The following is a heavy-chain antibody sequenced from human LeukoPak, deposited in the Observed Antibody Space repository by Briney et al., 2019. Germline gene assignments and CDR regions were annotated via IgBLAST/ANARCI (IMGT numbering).Heavy chain of an antibody. V-gene: IGHV5-51*01. J-gene: IGHJ4*02. CDR2: IHPGDSNT. CDR3: ARHNTDSFDF. Sequence: GASLKISCKGSGHTFIRNWIGWVREMPGKGLEWTGIIHPGDSNTRYSPSFQGQVTISVDKSISTAYLQWSSLKASDTAMYYCARHNTDSFDFWGQGTLVTVSS. CDR1: GHTFIRNW.